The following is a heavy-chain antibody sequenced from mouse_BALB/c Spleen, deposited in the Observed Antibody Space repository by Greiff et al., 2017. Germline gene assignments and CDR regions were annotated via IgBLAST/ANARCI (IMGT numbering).Heavy chain of an antibody. V-gene: IGHV1-63*02. Sequence: VQLQQSGAELVRPGTSVKISCKASGYTFTNYWLGWVKQRPGHGLEWIGDIYPGGGYTNYNEKFKGKATLTADTSSSTAYMQLSSLTSEDSAVYFCARSGGNYNFDYWGQGTTLTVSS. CDR2: IYPGGGYT. CDR3: ARSGGNYNFDY. D-gene: IGHD2-1*01. CDR1: GYTFTNYW. J-gene: IGHJ2*01.